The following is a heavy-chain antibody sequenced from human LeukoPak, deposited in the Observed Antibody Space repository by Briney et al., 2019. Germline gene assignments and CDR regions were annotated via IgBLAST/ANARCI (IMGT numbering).Heavy chain of an antibody. CDR1: GGSISSYY. J-gene: IGHJ4*02. D-gene: IGHD6-13*01. CDR2: IYYTGAT. Sequence: SETLSLTCTVSGGSISSYYWTWIRQPPGKGLEWIGYIYYTGATSYNPSLKSRVTIPVDTSKNQFSLRLSSVTAADTALYYCARKGSNWSTQFDYWGQGTLVTVSS. V-gene: IGHV4-59*08. CDR3: ARKGSNWSTQFDY.